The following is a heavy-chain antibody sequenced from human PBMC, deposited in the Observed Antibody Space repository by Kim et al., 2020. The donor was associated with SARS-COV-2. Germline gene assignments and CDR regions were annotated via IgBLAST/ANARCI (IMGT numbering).Heavy chain of an antibody. CDR1: GYTFTSYD. Sequence: ASVKVSCKASGYTFTSYDINWVRQATGQGLERMGWMNPNSGNTGYAQKFQGRVTMTRNTSISTAYMELSSLRSEDTAVYYCARGRGITGTTRGYGMDVWGQGTTVTVSS. J-gene: IGHJ6*02. CDR2: MNPNSGNT. D-gene: IGHD1-7*01. V-gene: IGHV1-8*01. CDR3: ARGRGITGTTRGYGMDV.